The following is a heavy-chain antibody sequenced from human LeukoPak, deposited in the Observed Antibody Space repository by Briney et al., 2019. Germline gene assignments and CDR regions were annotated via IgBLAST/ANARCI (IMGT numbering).Heavy chain of an antibody. J-gene: IGHJ4*02. Sequence: GGSLRLSCAASGFTFSSYEMNWVRQAPGKGLEWVSCISSSGSTIYYADSVKGRFTISRDNAKNSLYLQMNSLRAEDTALYYCAKDTPAGHFDYWGQGTLVTVSS. D-gene: IGHD6-13*01. V-gene: IGHV3-48*03. CDR3: AKDTPAGHFDY. CDR1: GFTFSSYE. CDR2: ISSSGSTI.